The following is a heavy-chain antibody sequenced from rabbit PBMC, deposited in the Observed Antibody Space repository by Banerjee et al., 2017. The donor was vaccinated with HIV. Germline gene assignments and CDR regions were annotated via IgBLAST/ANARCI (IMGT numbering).Heavy chain of an antibody. CDR2: IDAGSSGRT. D-gene: IGHD6-1*01. CDR3: ARAYTDGDYFNL. CDR1: GIDFSSYYW. Sequence: QSLEESGGDLVKPGASLTLTCTASGIDFSSYYWICWVRQAPGKGLEWSACIDAGSSGRTYYASWAKGRFTISKTSSTTVTLQMTSLTAADTATYFCARAYTDGDYFNLWGQGTLVTVS. J-gene: IGHJ4*01. V-gene: IGHV1S40*01.